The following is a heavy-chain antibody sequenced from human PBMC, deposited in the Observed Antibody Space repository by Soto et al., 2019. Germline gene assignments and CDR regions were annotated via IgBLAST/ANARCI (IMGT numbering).Heavy chain of an antibody. V-gene: IGHV3-23*01. D-gene: IGHD2-21*01. CDR1: GFIFSNYA. CDR2: ISGSGGST. J-gene: IGHJ4*02. CDR3: TKKSTDSSGYSDF. Sequence: EVQLLESGGGVVQPGGSLRLSCAASGFIFSNYAMSWVRQAPGKGLEWVSGISGSGGSTYNADSVKGRFTISRDNSKNTMYMQMNSLRVEDTAEYYCTKKSTDSSGYSDFWGQGTLVTVSS.